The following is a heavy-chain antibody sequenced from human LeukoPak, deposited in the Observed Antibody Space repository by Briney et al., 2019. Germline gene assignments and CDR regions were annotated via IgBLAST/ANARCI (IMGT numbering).Heavy chain of an antibody. J-gene: IGHJ4*02. CDR3: ARVVDDSRSDYFDY. CDR1: GGTFSSYA. D-gene: IGHD3-22*01. V-gene: IGHV1-69*04. Sequence: VKVSCKASGGTFSSYAISWVRQAPGQGLEWMGRIIPILGIANYAQKFQGRVTITAHKSTSTAYMELSSLRSEDTAVYYCARVVDDSRSDYFDYWGQGTLVTVSS. CDR2: IIPILGIA.